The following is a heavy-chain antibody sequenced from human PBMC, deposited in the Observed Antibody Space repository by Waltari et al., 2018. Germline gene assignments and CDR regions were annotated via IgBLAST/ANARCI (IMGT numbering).Heavy chain of an antibody. CDR2: ISGGGGTI. CDR3: AKYCSGTSCFPRYAMDV. V-gene: IGHV3-23*01. CDR1: GFSCGTYA. J-gene: IGHJ6*02. Sequence: EVQLLESGGGLVQPGGSVTLSCSGSGFSCGTYAMSWVRQAPGKGLEWVSVISGGGGTIHYADPVQGRFTMSRDNAMKTLYLQMNSLTAEDTAVYYCAKYCSGTSCFPRYAMDVWGQGTTVTVSS. D-gene: IGHD2-15*01.